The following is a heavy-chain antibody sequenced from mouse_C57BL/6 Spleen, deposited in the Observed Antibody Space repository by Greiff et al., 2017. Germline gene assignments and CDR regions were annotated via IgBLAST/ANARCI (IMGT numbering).Heavy chain of an antibody. V-gene: IGHV2-2*01. D-gene: IGHD2-4*01. J-gene: IGHJ4*01. Sequence: VKLMESGPGLVQPSQSLSITCTVSGFSLTSYGVHWVRQSPGKGLEWLGVIWSGGSTDYNAAFISRLSISKDNSKSQVFFKMNSLQADDTAIYYCARKGLDYDGDYYAMDYWGQGTSVTVSS. CDR2: IWSGGST. CDR1: GFSLTSYG. CDR3: ARKGLDYDGDYYAMDY.